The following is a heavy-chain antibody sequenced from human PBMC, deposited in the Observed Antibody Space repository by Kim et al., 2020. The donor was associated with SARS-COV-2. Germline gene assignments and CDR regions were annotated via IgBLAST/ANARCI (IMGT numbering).Heavy chain of an antibody. V-gene: IGHV1-24*01. CDR3: AKDVVPQQWHFDY. J-gene: IGHJ4*02. Sequence: YTPKFRGKVTMNKETTTDTAYMELSSLRSEDTAVNYCAKDVVPQQWHFDYWGQGTLVTVSS. D-gene: IGHD6-19*01.